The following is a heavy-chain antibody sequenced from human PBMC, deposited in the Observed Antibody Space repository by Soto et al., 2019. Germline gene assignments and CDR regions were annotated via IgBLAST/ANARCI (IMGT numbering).Heavy chain of an antibody. J-gene: IGHJ6*02. CDR1: GGTFSSYA. CDR2: IIPIFGTA. D-gene: IGHD2-2*02. CDR3: ARDPYCSSTSCYTESLNYYYYGMDV. V-gene: IGHV1-69*06. Sequence: RASVKVSCKASGGTFSSYAISWVRQAPGQGLEWMGGIIPIFGTANYAQKFQGRVTITADKSTSTAYMELSSLRSEDTAVYYCARDPYCSSTSCYTESLNYYYYGMDVWGQGTTVTV.